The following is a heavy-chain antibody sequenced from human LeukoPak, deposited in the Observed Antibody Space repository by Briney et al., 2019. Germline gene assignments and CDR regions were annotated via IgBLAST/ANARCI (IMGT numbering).Heavy chain of an antibody. CDR1: GFTFSTFA. CDR3: AKARATIYYFDC. J-gene: IGHJ4*02. V-gene: IGHV3-23*01. CDR2: ISATDTST. D-gene: IGHD5-24*01. Sequence: PGGFLRLSCAASGFTFSTFAMSWVRQAPGKGLEWVSAISATDTSTYYADSVKGRFTISRDNSKNTLYLQMNSLRAEDTAVYYCAKARATIYYFDCWGQGTLVTVSS.